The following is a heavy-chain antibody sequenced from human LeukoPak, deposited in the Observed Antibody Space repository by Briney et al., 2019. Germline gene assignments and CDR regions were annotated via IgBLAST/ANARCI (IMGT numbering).Heavy chain of an antibody. V-gene: IGHV3-7*01. D-gene: IGHD3-10*01. Sequence: GGSLRLSCAASGLTVSSNHMSWVRQAPGKGLEWVANIKQDGSEKYYVDSVKGRFTISRDNAKNSLYLQMNSLRAEDTAVYYCARDPETYGSGSYYDYYYYGMDVWGQGTTVTVSS. CDR1: GLTVSSNH. J-gene: IGHJ6*02. CDR2: IKQDGSEK. CDR3: ARDPETYGSGSYYDYYYYGMDV.